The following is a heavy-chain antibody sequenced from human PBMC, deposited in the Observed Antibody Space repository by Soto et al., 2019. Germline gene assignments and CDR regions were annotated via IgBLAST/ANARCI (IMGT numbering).Heavy chain of an antibody. CDR1: GFIFSDHA. J-gene: IGHJ5*02. Sequence: PGGSLRLSCEASGFIFSDHAMSWVRQAPGKGLEWVSDISCNGIATYYADSVKGRFTISRENSKNTLYLQMNRLRADDTAVYYCARDAISMVRGNNNWFDXWGQGALVTVSX. CDR2: ISCNGIAT. V-gene: IGHV3-23*01. CDR3: ARDAISMVRGNNNWFDX. D-gene: IGHD3-10*01.